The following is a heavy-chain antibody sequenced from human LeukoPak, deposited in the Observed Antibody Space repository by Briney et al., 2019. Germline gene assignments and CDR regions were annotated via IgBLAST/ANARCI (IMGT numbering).Heavy chain of an antibody. J-gene: IGHJ4*02. Sequence: GGSLRLSCAASGFTFSSYWMSWVRQAPGKGLEWVSAISGSGGSTYYADSVKGRFTIPRDNSKNTLYLQMNSLRAEDTAVYYCARVGYSSGWYYFDYWGQGTLVTVSS. CDR1: GFTFSSYW. D-gene: IGHD6-19*01. CDR2: ISGSGGST. V-gene: IGHV3-23*01. CDR3: ARVGYSSGWYYFDY.